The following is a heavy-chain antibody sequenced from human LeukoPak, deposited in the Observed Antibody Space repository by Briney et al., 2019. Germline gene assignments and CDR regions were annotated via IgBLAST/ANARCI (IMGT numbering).Heavy chain of an antibody. D-gene: IGHD3-10*01. CDR1: GFTFSSYA. CDR2: IKSKTDGGTT. V-gene: IGHV3-15*01. J-gene: IGHJ4*02. Sequence: RGSLRLSCAASGFTFSSYAMSWVRQAPGKGLEWVGRIKSKTDGGTTDYAAPVKGRFTISRDDSKNTLYLQMNSLKTEDTAVYYCTTEGELLWFGELSSADYWGQGTLVTVSS. CDR3: TTEGELLWFGELSSADY.